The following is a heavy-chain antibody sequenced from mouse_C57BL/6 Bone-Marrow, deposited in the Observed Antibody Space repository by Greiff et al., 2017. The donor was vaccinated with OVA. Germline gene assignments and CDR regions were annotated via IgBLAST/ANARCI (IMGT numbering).Heavy chain of an antibody. CDR1: GFSLSTSGMG. CDR2: IYWDDDK. Sequence: QVTLKECGPGILQSSQTLSLTCSFSGFSLSTSGMGVSWIRQPSGKGLEWLAHIYWDDDKRYNPSLKSRLTISKDTSRNQVFLKITSVDTADTATYYCARWLLVYFDYWGQGTTLTVSS. D-gene: IGHD2-3*01. V-gene: IGHV8-12*01. J-gene: IGHJ2*01. CDR3: ARWLLVYFDY.